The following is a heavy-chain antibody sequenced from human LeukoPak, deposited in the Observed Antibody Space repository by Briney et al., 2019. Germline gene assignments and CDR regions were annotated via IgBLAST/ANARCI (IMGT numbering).Heavy chain of an antibody. CDR2: INSDGSST. J-gene: IGHJ6*04. Sequence: GGSLRLSCAASGFTFSSYWMHWVRQAPGKGLVWVSRINSDGSSTRYADSVKGRFTISRDNAKNTLYLQMNSLRAEDTAVYYCARGRQYYYYYGMDVWGKGTTVTVSS. CDR1: GFTFSSYW. CDR3: ARGRQYYYYYGMDV. D-gene: IGHD6-25*01. V-gene: IGHV3-74*01.